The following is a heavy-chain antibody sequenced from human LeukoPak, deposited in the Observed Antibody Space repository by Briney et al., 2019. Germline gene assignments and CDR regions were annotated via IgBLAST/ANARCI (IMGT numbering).Heavy chain of an antibody. V-gene: IGHV3-33*06. J-gene: IGHJ4*02. D-gene: IGHD3-22*01. CDR1: GFTFRRYG. CDR3: AKDRIILMIDNLYYFDY. CDR2: IWYDGSNK. Sequence: PGGSLRLSRAASGFTFRRYGMQCARQAPGKGLEGVAVIWYDGSNKYYADSVKCRFTISRDNSKNTLYLQMNSLRAEDTAVYYCAKDRIILMIDNLYYFDYWGQGTLVTVSS.